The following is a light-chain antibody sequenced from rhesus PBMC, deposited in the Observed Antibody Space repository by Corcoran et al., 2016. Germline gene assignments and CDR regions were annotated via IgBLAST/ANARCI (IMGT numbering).Light chain of an antibody. CDR2: KAS. CDR1: QGLSSW. CDR3: QQYASAPLS. J-gene: IGKJ4*01. Sequence: DIQMTQSPSSLSASVGDRVTITCRASQGLSSWLAWYQQKPGKAPNLLIYKASSLQTGVPSRFSGSGSGTDFTLIISCLQPEDCATYYCQQYASAPLSFGGGTKLEIK. V-gene: IGKV1-21*01.